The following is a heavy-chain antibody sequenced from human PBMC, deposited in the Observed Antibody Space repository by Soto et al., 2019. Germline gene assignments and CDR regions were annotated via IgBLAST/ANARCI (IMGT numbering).Heavy chain of an antibody. CDR3: ARGFYFYLHNPGGN. J-gene: IGHJ4*02. CDR1: GYSFISYD. CDR2: MNPNSGIT. D-gene: IGHD3-3*01. V-gene: IGHV1-8*01. Sequence: QVQLVQSGAEVKKPGASVKVSCKASGYSFISYDINWVRQAPGQGLEWMGWMNPNSGITGYAQKFRGRVTMTRDTSLNTAYMELSSLRSDDTAVYYCARGFYFYLHNPGGNWGQGTLVTVSS.